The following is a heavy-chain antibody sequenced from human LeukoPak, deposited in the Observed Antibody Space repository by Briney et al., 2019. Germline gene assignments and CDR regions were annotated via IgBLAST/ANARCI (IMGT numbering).Heavy chain of an antibody. J-gene: IGHJ4*02. V-gene: IGHV3-49*04. CDR3: AGSYYNVFDY. D-gene: IGHD3-10*01. CDR1: GFTFSSYA. CDR2: IRSKAYGGTS. Sequence: PGGSLRLSCTASGFTFSSYAMNWVRQAPGKGLEWIGFIRSKAYGGTSEYAASVKGRFTISRDDSKSIAYLQMNSLKSEDTAVYYCAGSYYNVFDYWGQGTLVTVSS.